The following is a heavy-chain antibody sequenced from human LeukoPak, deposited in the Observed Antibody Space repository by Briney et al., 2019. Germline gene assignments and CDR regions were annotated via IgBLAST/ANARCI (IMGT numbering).Heavy chain of an antibody. Sequence: SETLSLTCAVYGGSFSGYYWSWLRQPPGKGLEWIGEINHRGSTNYNPSLKSRVTISVDTSKNQFSLKLSSVTAADTAVYYCARGRLCLVEMATIDYYGMDVWGQGTTVTVS. CDR1: GGSFSGYY. J-gene: IGHJ6*02. CDR2: INHRGST. D-gene: IGHD3-10*02. CDR3: ARGRLCLVEMATIDYYGMDV. V-gene: IGHV4-34*01.